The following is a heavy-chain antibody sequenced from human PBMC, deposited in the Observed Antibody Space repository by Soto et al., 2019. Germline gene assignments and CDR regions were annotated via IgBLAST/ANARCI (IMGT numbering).Heavy chain of an antibody. CDR1: GGSISSYY. J-gene: IGHJ4*02. CDR2: IYYSGST. V-gene: IGHV4-59*08. D-gene: IGHD3-9*01. Sequence: SETLSLTCTVSGGSISSYYWSWIRQPPGKGLEWIGYIYYSGSTNYNPSLKSRVPISVDTSKNQFSLKLSSVTAADTAVYYCARHGDYDILTGYYTKFDYWGQGTLVTVSS. CDR3: ARHGDYDILTGYYTKFDY.